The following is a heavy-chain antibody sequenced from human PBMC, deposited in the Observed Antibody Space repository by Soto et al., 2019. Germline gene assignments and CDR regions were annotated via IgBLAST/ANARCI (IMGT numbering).Heavy chain of an antibody. CDR2: ISGSGGTT. Sequence: GGSLRLSCAASGFTFSSYALSWVRQAPGKGLEWVSTISGSGGTTYYAASVKGRFTISRDNYNHTLYLQMSILRVETAAVYYSAKMLSNYGYYFDYWGQGTLVTVSS. J-gene: IGHJ4*02. CDR1: GFTFSSYA. V-gene: IGHV3-23*01. D-gene: IGHD3-10*01. CDR3: AKMLSNYGYYFDY.